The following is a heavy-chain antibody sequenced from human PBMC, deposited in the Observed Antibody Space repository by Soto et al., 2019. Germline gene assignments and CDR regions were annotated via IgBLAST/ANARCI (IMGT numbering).Heavy chain of an antibody. CDR1: GFTFENYA. CDR3: AKEKVYSNYQYYFAS. Sequence: EVQLVESGGGWVQPGRSLRLSCAASGFTFENYAMHWVRQGPGKGLEWVAGISWKSGSIGYADSVRGRFTISRDNAKNSLYLQMNSLRPEDTALYYCAKEKVYSNYQYYFASWGQGTLVTFSS. D-gene: IGHD4-4*01. J-gene: IGHJ4*02. V-gene: IGHV3-9*01. CDR2: ISWKSGSI.